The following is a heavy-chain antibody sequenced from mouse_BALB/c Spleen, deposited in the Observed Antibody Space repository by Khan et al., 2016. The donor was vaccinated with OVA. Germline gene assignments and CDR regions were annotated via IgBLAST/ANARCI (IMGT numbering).Heavy chain of an antibody. J-gene: IGHJ4*01. CDR1: GYTFTNYG. CDR3: ARPPGFSYTLAH. D-gene: IGHD1-2*01. V-gene: IGHV9-3-1*01. CDR2: INTYTGEP. Sequence: QVQLKQSGPELKKPGATVKISCQASGYTFTNYGMNWVKQSPGKTLKWMGWINTYTGEPTYADDFTGRFAFSLETSASTAYLQINNLQNEDTATDFCARPPGFSYTLAHWGQGTSGTGSS.